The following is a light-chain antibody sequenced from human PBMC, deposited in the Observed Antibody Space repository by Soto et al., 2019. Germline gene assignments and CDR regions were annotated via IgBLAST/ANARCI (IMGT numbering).Light chain of an antibody. CDR1: SSNIGAHSD. CDR3: QSYDSSLSAPYV. V-gene: IGLV1-40*01. Sequence: QLVLTQPPSVSGAPGQRITISCTGSSSNIGAHSDVYWYQHLPGTAPKLLIYDNNNRPSGVPDRFSGSKSGTSASLAITGLQADDEADYYCQSYDSSLSAPYVFGTGTQLTVL. J-gene: IGLJ1*01. CDR2: DNN.